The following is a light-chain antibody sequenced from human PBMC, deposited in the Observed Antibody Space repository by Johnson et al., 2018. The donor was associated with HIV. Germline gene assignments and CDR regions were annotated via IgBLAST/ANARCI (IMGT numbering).Light chain of an antibody. CDR2: DNN. V-gene: IGLV1-51*01. CDR3: GTWDSRLSAYV. Sequence: QSVLTQPPSVSAAPGQKVTISCSGSSSNIGNNYVSWYQQLPGAAPKLLIYDNNKRPSGIPDRFSGSKSGTSATLGITGLQTGDEADYYCGTWDSRLSAYVFATAPKVTVL. CDR1: SSNIGNNY. J-gene: IGLJ1*01.